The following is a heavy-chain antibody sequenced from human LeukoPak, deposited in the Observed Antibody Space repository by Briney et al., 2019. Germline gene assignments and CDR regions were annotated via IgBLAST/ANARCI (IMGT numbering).Heavy chain of an antibody. Sequence: GSSVKVSCKASGGTFSSYAISWVRQAPGQGLEWMGGIIPIFGTANYAQKFQGRVTITTDESTSTAYMELSSLRSEDTAVYYCAREHCTNGVCYSAFDIWGQGTMVTVSS. J-gene: IGHJ3*02. CDR3: AREHCTNGVCYSAFDI. CDR1: GGTFSSYA. D-gene: IGHD2-8*01. CDR2: IIPIFGTA. V-gene: IGHV1-69*05.